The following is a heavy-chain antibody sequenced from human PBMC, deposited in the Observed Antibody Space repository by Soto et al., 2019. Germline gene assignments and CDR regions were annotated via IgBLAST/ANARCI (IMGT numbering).Heavy chain of an antibody. J-gene: IGHJ6*02. D-gene: IGHD3-10*01. V-gene: IGHV1-58*01. CDR1: GFTFTSSA. Sequence: SVKVSCKASGFTFTSSAVQWVRQARGQRLEWIGWIVVGSGNTNYAQKFQERVTITRDTSKNQFSLKLSSVTAADTAVYYCARGKGRDYYYYYGMDVWGQGTTVTVSS. CDR2: IVVGSGNT. CDR3: ARGKGRDYYYYYGMDV.